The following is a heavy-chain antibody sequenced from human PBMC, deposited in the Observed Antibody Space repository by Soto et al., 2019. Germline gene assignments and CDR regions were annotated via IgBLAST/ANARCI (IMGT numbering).Heavy chain of an antibody. D-gene: IGHD2-2*01. V-gene: IGHV3-48*01. CDR1: GFTFSSYS. CDR3: ARDREVPAATSYLPHFSWYFDL. CDR2: ISSSSSTI. Sequence: GGSLRLSCAASGFTFSSYSMNWVRQAPGKGLEWVSYISSSSSTIYYADSVKGRFTISRDNAKNSLYLQMNSLRAEATAVYYCARDREVPAATSYLPHFSWYFDLWGRGTLVTVSS. J-gene: IGHJ2*01.